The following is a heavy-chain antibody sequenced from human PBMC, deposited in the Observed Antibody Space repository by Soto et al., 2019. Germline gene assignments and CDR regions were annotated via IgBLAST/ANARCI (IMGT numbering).Heavy chain of an antibody. V-gene: IGHV3-23*01. D-gene: IGHD7-27*01. J-gene: IGHJ4*02. CDR1: GFTFGSYA. CDR2: ISGMGGST. Sequence: GGSRRPSCAASGFTFGSYAMSWVRQVPGRGRGWVSAISGMGGSTYYADSVKDRFTIPRDNSKNTLYLQMNSLRAEDTAVYYCAREAKKTGDFDYWGQGTLVTVSS. CDR3: AREAKKTGDFDY.